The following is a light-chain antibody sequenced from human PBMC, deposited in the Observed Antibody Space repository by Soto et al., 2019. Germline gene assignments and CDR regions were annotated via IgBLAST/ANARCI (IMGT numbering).Light chain of an antibody. CDR3: QQGYSIPWT. J-gene: IGKJ1*01. Sequence: DIQMTQSPSSLSASVGDRVTITCRASQSISTYLNWYQHKLGKTPQLLIYAASSLQSGVPPRFSGSGSGTDFTLTITSLQPEDFETYYCQQGYSIPWTFGQGTKVETK. CDR2: AAS. V-gene: IGKV1-39*01. CDR1: QSISTY.